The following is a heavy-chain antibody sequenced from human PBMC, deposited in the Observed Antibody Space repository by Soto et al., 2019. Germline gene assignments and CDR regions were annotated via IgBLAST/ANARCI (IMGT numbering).Heavy chain of an antibody. CDR3: VKDVSINWYSGHFRH. CDR1: GFTFDDYA. J-gene: IGHJ1*01. V-gene: IGHV3-9*01. CDR2: SNWNSGSI. Sequence: EVQLVESGGGLVQPGRSLRLSCAASGFTFDDYAMHWVRQVPGKGLEWVSGSNWNSGSIGYADSVKGRFAISRDNGKNSLHLQMNSLRAEDTAFYYFVKDVSINWYSGHFRHWGQGTLVTVSS. D-gene: IGHD6-13*01.